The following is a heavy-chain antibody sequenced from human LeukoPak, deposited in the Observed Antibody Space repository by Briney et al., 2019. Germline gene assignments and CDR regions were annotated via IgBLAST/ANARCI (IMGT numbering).Heavy chain of an antibody. Sequence: GGSLRLSCAASGFAFIRSWMLWVRQAPGKGLVWVSRINSDGTYTNYADSVKGRFTISRDNSKNTLYLQMNSLRADDTAVYYCARENYDSSGFCWGQGTLVTVSS. CDR1: GFAFIRSW. J-gene: IGHJ4*02. CDR3: ARENYDSSGFC. D-gene: IGHD3-22*01. CDR2: INSDGTYT. V-gene: IGHV3-74*01.